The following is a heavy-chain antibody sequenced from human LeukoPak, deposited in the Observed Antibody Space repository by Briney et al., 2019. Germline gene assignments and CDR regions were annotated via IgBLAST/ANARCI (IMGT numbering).Heavy chain of an antibody. D-gene: IGHD5-24*01. V-gene: IGHV4-34*01. CDR1: GEFFSSYY. J-gene: IGHJ4*02. CDR3: ARVDGDGYNIPDY. Sequence: SENLFLTCAGYGEFFSSYYWGWIRQPPRKGVGWVGEINHSGNTNYNPSLKSRVTISVDTSKNQFSLKLSSVTAADTAVYYCARVDGDGYNIPDYWGQGTLVTVSS. CDR2: INHSGNT.